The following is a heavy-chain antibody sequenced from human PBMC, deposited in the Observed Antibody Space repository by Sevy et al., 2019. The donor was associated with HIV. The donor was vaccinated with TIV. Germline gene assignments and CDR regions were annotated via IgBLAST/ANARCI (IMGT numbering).Heavy chain of an antibody. J-gene: IGHJ4*02. CDR2: ISAFNSDT. D-gene: IGHD2-15*01. Sequence: ASVKVSCKASGYTFTSYRIMWVRQGPGQGLEWMGWISAFNSDTNYAPKLQGRVTMITDTSTSTVYMELRSLRSDDTAVYYCARAYCSGGRCYSLAYWGQGTLVTVSS. CDR3: ARAYCSGGRCYSLAY. V-gene: IGHV1-18*01. CDR1: GYTFTSYR.